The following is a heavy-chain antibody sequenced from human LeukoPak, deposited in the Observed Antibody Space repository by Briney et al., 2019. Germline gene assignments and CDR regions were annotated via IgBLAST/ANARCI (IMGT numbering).Heavy chain of an antibody. CDR3: TTDTWYSAGH. V-gene: IGHV3-7*03. J-gene: IGHJ4*02. CDR1: GFIFSGSW. Sequence: GGSLRLSCTASGFIFSGSWMAWIRQAPGKGLEWVAIIKKDGSEKYYVDSMKGRFTISRDDAKNSLFLQMNSLRAEDTAIYYCTTDTWYSAGHWGQGTLVTVSS. CDR2: IKKDGSEK. D-gene: IGHD2-15*01.